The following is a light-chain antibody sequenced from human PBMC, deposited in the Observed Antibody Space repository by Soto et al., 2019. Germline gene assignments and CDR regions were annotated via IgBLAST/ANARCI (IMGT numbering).Light chain of an antibody. Sequence: EIVLTQSPATLSLSPGERATLSCRASQSVSSYLAWYQQKPGQAPRLLIYDASNRATGIPVRFSGSGSGTDFTLTISSLEPDDFALYYCQQRNNWPITFRQGTRLEIK. CDR1: QSVSSY. CDR3: QQRNNWPIT. V-gene: IGKV3-11*01. J-gene: IGKJ5*01. CDR2: DAS.